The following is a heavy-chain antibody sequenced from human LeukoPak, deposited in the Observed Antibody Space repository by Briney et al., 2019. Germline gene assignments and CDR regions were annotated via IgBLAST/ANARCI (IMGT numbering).Heavy chain of an antibody. V-gene: IGHV3-23*01. Sequence: PGGSLRHSCAASGFTFSNYAMRWVRQAPGKGLECVSGISGNGGSTYYADSVKGRFTISRDNSKNTLYLQMNSLRDEDTAIYYCARDLQAMGSLDYWGQGTLVTVSS. CDR1: GFTFSNYA. CDR3: ARDLQAMGSLDY. J-gene: IGHJ4*02. D-gene: IGHD5-18*01. CDR2: ISGNGGST.